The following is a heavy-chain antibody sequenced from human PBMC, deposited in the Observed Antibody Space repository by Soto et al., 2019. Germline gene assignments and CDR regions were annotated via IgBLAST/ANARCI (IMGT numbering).Heavy chain of an antibody. CDR3: ARYDFGIFDY. CDR2: IYHSEST. D-gene: IGHD4-17*01. J-gene: IGHJ4*02. Sequence: PSETLSPTTAVSGDSVTSSNWWSWVRQPPGKGLEWIGEIYHSESTNYNPSLKSRVTMSIDKSKNQFSLKLTSVTAADTAVYFCARYDFGIFDYWGQGTLVTVSS. V-gene: IGHV4-4*02. CDR1: GDSVTSSNW.